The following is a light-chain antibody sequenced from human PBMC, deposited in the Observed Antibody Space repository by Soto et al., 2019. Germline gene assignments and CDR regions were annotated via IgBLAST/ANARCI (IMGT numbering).Light chain of an antibody. Sequence: QAVLTQPPSASGTPGQRVTISCSGSRSNIGSNPVNWYQQLPGTAPKLLIYSNNQRPSGVPDRFSGSKSGTSASLAITGLQSEDEADYYCATWDDSLNGPVVFGGGTKLTVL. V-gene: IGLV1-44*01. J-gene: IGLJ2*01. CDR3: ATWDDSLNGPVV. CDR1: RSNIGSNP. CDR2: SNN.